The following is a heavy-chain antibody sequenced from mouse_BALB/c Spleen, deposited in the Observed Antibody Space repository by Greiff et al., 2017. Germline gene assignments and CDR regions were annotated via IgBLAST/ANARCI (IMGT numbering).Heavy chain of an antibody. Sequence: QVQLKESGAELAKPGASVKMSCKASGYTFTSYWMHWVKQRPGQGLEWIGYINPSTGYTEYNQKFKDKATLTADKSSSTAYMQLSSLTSEDSAVYYCARDGNDAMDYWGQGTSVTVSS. J-gene: IGHJ4*01. V-gene: IGHV1-7*01. CDR2: INPSTGYT. CDR1: GYTFTSYW. CDR3: ARDGNDAMDY. D-gene: IGHD2-1*01.